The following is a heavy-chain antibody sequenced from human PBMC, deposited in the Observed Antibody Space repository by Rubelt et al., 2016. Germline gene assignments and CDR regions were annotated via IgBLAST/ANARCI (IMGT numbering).Heavy chain of an antibody. CDR3: ARRQQLGPFDY. Sequence: QVQLVQSGAEVKKPGSSVMVSCKASGGTFRSYAISWVRQAPGHGLEWMGGIIPIFGTATYAQKFQGRVTIIADESTSTSYMELSSLRSEDTAVYCCARRQQLGPFDYWGQGTLVTVSS. D-gene: IGHD6-13*01. V-gene: IGHV1-69*01. CDR1: GGTFRSYA. CDR2: IIPIFGTA. J-gene: IGHJ4*02.